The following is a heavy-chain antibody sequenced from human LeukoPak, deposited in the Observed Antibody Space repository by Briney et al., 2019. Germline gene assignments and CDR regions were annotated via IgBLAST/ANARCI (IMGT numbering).Heavy chain of an antibody. Sequence: SETLSLTCTVSGGSISGGSYYWSWIRQPAGKGLEWIGRIYTSGSTNYNPSLKSRVTISVDTSKNQFSLKLSSVTAADTAVYYCARGPRGRKSGTFIDYWGQGTLVTVSS. V-gene: IGHV4-61*02. D-gene: IGHD1-26*01. J-gene: IGHJ4*02. CDR2: IYTSGST. CDR3: ARGPRGRKSGTFIDY. CDR1: GGSISGGSYY.